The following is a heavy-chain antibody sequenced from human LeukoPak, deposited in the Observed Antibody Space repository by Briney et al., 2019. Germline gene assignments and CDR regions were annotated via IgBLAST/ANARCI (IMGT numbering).Heavy chain of an antibody. Sequence: GASVKVSCKASGYTFTGYYMHWVRQAPGQGLEWMGWINPNSGGTNYAQKFQGRVTMTRDTSISTAYMELSRLRSEDTAVYYCARARSVSNWFDPWGQGTLVTVSS. J-gene: IGHJ5*02. CDR2: INPNSGGT. CDR3: ARARSVSNWFDP. V-gene: IGHV1-2*02. D-gene: IGHD2-15*01. CDR1: GYTFTGYY.